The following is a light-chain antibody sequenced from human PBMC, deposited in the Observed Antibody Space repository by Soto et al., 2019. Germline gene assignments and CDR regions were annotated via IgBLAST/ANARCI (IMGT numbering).Light chain of an antibody. Sequence: EIVLTQSPGTVSLSPGERATLSCRASQSVSSRNLAWYRQKPGQAPSLLIFGASNRATGIPDRFSGGGSGTDFTLTISRLEPEDCAVYYCLRYGDSPPAYTFGQGNKLEIK. CDR1: QSVSSRN. J-gene: IGKJ2*01. CDR2: GAS. CDR3: LRYGDSPPAYT. V-gene: IGKV3-20*01.